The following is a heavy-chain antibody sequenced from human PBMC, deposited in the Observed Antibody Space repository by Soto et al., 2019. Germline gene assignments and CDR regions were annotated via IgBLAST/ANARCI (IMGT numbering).Heavy chain of an antibody. J-gene: IGHJ4*02. Sequence: QVQLVQSGAEVKKPGASVKISCKASGYTFTTYAMHWVRQAPGQRLEWMGWINVGNGNTKYSQNFQGRVTITRDTSARTAHMELSSLRSEDTAVYYCAYDSSGYLDYWGQGTLVTVSS. V-gene: IGHV1-3*01. D-gene: IGHD3-22*01. CDR1: GYTFTTYA. CDR3: AYDSSGYLDY. CDR2: INVGNGNT.